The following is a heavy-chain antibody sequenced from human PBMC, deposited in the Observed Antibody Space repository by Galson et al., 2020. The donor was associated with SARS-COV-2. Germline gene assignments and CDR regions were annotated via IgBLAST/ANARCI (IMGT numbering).Heavy chain of an antibody. V-gene: IGHV3-23*01. CDR1: RFIFNIYA. D-gene: IGHD2-15*01. CDR2: ISARGETT. CDR3: AKDQCSGGACYDAFDI. Sequence: GESLKISCAASRFIFNIYAMSWVRQSPGKGLEWVSGISARGETTHYADSVKGRFTISRDNSKNTLYLHMNSLRDEDTAIYYCAKDQCSGGACYDAFDIWGQGTMVTVSS. J-gene: IGHJ3*02.